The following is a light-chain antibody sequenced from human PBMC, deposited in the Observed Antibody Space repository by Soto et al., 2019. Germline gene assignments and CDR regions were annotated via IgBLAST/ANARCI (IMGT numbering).Light chain of an antibody. J-gene: IGLJ2*01. V-gene: IGLV2-14*01. Sequence: QSALTQPASVSGSPGQSITISCTGTSTDIGGYNFVSWYQQHPGKAPKLVIYEVINRPSGVSHRFSGSKSGNTASLTISGLQAEDEADYYCSSYTSSSNLAFGGGTKVTVL. CDR3: SSYTSSSNLA. CDR1: STDIGGYNF. CDR2: EVI.